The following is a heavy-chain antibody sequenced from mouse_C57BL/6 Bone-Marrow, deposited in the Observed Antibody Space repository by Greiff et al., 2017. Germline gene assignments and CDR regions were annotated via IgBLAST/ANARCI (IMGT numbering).Heavy chain of an antibody. CDR2: ISSGSSTI. CDR1: GFTFSDYG. D-gene: IGHD2-4*01. V-gene: IGHV5-17*01. Sequence: EVQLVESGGGLVKPGGSLKLSCAASGFTFSDYGMHWVRQAPEKGLEWVAYISSGSSTIYYADTVKGRFTISRDNAKNTLFLQMTSLRSEDTAMYYCARTGYYDYAWFAYWGQGTLVTVSA. CDR3: ARTGYYDYAWFAY. J-gene: IGHJ3*01.